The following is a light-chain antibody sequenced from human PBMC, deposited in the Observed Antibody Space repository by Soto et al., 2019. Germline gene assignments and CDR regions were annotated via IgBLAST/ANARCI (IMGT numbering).Light chain of an antibody. Sequence: QSVLTQPPSVSGAPGQRVTISCTGNSSNIGANYDVHWYQQPPGTAPKLLIYEVRNRPSGVPDRFSGSKSANTASLTISGLQAEDEADYYCSLYTTNSTFVFGAGTKVTVL. CDR1: SSNIGANYD. CDR3: SLYTTNSTFV. CDR2: EVR. V-gene: IGLV1-40*01. J-gene: IGLJ1*01.